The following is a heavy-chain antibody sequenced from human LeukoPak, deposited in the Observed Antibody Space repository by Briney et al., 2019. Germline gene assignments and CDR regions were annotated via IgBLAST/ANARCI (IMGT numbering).Heavy chain of an antibody. CDR1: GYTFTSNS. Sequence: ASVKVSCKASGYTFTSNSISWIRQAPGQGLEWMGWISAYNGNTIYAHKFQGRVTMTTDTSTSTAYMELSSLRAEDTAVYYCARVPPSRGWYDRRAFYIWGQGTMVTVSS. J-gene: IGHJ3*02. CDR3: ARVPPSRGWYDRRAFYI. CDR2: ISAYNGNT. D-gene: IGHD6-19*01. V-gene: IGHV1-18*01.